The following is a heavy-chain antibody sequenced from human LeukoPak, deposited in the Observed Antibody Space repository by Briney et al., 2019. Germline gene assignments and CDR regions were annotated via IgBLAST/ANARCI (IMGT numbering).Heavy chain of an antibody. D-gene: IGHD6-13*01. CDR1: GFTVSSNS. CDR2: ISSSGSTI. Sequence: GGSLRLSCTVSGFTVSSNSMNWVRQAPGKGLEWVSYISSSGSTIYYADSVKGRLTISRDNAKNSLYLQMNSLRAEDTAVYYCARNGLAANGYFDYWGQGTLVTVSS. CDR3: ARNGLAANGYFDY. J-gene: IGHJ4*02. V-gene: IGHV3-48*04.